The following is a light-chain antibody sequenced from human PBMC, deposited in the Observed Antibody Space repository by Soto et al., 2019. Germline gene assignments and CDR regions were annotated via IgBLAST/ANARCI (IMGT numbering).Light chain of an antibody. CDR1: QGIAPY. Sequence: DVQMTQSPSSLSAIVGDRVTITCRASQGIAPYLAWFQQKPGKVPKLLIYATSTLQSGVPSRFSGSGSGTDFTLTINSLQPEDVGTYYCQKYNSAPLIFGGGTKVEIK. CDR2: ATS. V-gene: IGKV1-27*01. J-gene: IGKJ4*01. CDR3: QKYNSAPLI.